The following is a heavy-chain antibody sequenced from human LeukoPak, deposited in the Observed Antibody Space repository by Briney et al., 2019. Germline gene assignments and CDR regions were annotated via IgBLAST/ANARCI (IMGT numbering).Heavy chain of an antibody. D-gene: IGHD3-16*01. Sequence: GGSLRLSCAASGFTVSSNYMSWVRQAPGKGLEWVPVIYSGGSTYYADSVKGRFTISRDNSKNTLYLQMNSLRAEDTAVYYCARLRGGATGDYWGQGTLVTVSS. V-gene: IGHV3-53*01. CDR3: ARLRGGATGDY. J-gene: IGHJ4*02. CDR1: GFTVSSNY. CDR2: IYSGGST.